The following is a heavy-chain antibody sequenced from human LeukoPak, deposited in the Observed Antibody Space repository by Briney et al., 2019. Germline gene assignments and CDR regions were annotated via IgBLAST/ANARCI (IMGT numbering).Heavy chain of an antibody. Sequence: GASVKVSCNTSEYTCTGYLLHWVRQAPGQGLEWMGWINPNSGATDYAQRFQGRVTMTRDTSISTAYMELNSLTSDDTAVYFCARGPHIAAAGTGPQTYWGQGTLVTVSS. CDR1: EYTCTGYL. V-gene: IGHV1-2*02. CDR3: ARGPHIAAAGTGPQTY. CDR2: INPNSGAT. J-gene: IGHJ4*02. D-gene: IGHD6-13*01.